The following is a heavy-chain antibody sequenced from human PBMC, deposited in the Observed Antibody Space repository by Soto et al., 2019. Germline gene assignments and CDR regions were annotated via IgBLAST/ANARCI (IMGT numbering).Heavy chain of an antibody. CDR1: GGSISSYY. J-gene: IGHJ6*03. CDR3: ARRLRDMVRGVTYYYYMDV. V-gene: IGHV4-59*08. Sequence: SETLSLTCTASGGSISSYYWSWIRQPPGKGLEWIGYIYYSGSTNYNSSLKSRVTISVDTSKNQFSLKLSSVTAADTAVYYCARRLRDMVRGVTYYYYMDVWGKGTTVSSP. CDR2: IYYSGST. D-gene: IGHD3-10*01.